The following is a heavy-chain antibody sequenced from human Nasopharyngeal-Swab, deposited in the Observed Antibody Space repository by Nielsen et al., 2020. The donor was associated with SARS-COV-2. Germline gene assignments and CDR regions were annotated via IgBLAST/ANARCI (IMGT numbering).Heavy chain of an antibody. CDR3: AKDRDSGDDSDDYYHYYGMDV. Sequence: GESLKISCAASGFTFRSYAISWVCQAPGKGLEWVSVISGSDHTTYYADSVKGRLTISRDNSKNTVNLQMNSLRVEDTAIYYCAKDRDSGDDSDDYYHYYGMDVWGQGTTVTVSS. D-gene: IGHD5-12*01. CDR1: GFTFRSYA. V-gene: IGHV3-23*01. J-gene: IGHJ6*02. CDR2: ISGSDHTT.